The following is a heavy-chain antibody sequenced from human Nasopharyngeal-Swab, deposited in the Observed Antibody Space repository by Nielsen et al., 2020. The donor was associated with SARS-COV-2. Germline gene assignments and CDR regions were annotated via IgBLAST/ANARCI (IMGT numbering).Heavy chain of an antibody. CDR3: AKDSRVTMVRGAFDI. J-gene: IGHJ3*02. CDR1: GFTLRNYD. CDR2: ISGSGGST. D-gene: IGHD3-10*01. Sequence: GESLKISCVGSGFTLRNYDMGWVRQTPGKGLEWVSAISGSGGSTYYADSVKGRFTISRDNSKNTLYLQMNSLRAEDTAVYYCAKDSRVTMVRGAFDIWGQGTMVTVSS. V-gene: IGHV3-23*01.